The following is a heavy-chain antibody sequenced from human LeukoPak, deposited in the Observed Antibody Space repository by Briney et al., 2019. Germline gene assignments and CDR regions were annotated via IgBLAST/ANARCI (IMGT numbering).Heavy chain of an antibody. D-gene: IGHD1-26*01. CDR3: ARDRSGTYYTFDV. V-gene: IGHV4-59*13. CDR1: SGSIGSSF. CDR2: ISYSGRT. Sequence: PSETLSLTCSVSSGSIGSSFWNWIRLSPGKGLEWIGYISYSGRTNYSPSLKSRVTISIDTSKNQLSLTLTSVTAADTALYYCARDRSGTYYTFDVWGQGTMVSVSA. J-gene: IGHJ3*01.